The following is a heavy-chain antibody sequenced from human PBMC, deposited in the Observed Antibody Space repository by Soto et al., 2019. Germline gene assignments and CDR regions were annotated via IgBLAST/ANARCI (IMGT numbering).Heavy chain of an antibody. J-gene: IGHJ3*01. CDR2: VKTDGST. CDR1: GITFSSYW. V-gene: IGHV3-74*02. CDR3: ARGNRGHYAFDV. Sequence: EVQLEESGGDLVQPGGSLRLSCAASGITFSSYWMHWVRQAPGKGLVWVSRVKTDGSTYYADSVKGRFTIFRDNAKNTLYLQINSLTVEDTAVYYCARGNRGHYAFDVWGQGTMVTVSS. D-gene: IGHD3-16*02.